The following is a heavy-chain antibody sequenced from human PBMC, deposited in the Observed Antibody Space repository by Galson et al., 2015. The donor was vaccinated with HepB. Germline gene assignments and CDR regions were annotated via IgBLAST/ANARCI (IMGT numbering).Heavy chain of an antibody. Sequence: SLRLSCAASGFTFANYALTWVRQAPGKGLEWVSTITGSGDGTFYAESVKGRFTISRDNSKNTLYLQMDSLRADDTAVYYWAALVRTASYWYFDLWGRGTLVTVSS. CDR3: AALVRTASYWYFDL. D-gene: IGHD1-1*01. CDR1: GFTFANYA. V-gene: IGHV3-23*01. J-gene: IGHJ2*01. CDR2: ITGSGDGT.